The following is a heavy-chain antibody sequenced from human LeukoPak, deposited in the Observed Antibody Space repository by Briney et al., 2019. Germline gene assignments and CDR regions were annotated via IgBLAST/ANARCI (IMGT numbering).Heavy chain of an antibody. V-gene: IGHV3-74*01. CDR3: AKDLHYGSADY. CDR1: GFTFSNYW. Sequence: QPGGSPRLSCAASGFTFSNYWMHWVRQDPGKGLVWVSYINPDGSNTNYADSVKGRFTISRDNAKNALYLQMNSLRAEDTAVYYCAKDLHYGSADYWGQGTLVTVSS. CDR2: INPDGSNT. D-gene: IGHD3-10*01. J-gene: IGHJ4*02.